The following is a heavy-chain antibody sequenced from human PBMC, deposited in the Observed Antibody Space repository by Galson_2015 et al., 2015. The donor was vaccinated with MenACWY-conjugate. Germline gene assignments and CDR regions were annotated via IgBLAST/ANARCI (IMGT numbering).Heavy chain of an antibody. CDR3: ARDLAVTEFRGILWLLDY. D-gene: IGHD2/OR15-2a*01. V-gene: IGHV1-3*01. CDR2: INAGNGNT. J-gene: IGHJ4*01. CDR1: GYTFTSHA. Sequence: SVKVSCKASGYTFTSHAIHWVRQAPGQGLDWMGWINAGNGNTRYSPKFQGRATFTRDTSASTAYMELFTLKSEDTAVYYCARDLAVTEFRGILWLLDYCGQGVQVTVSP.